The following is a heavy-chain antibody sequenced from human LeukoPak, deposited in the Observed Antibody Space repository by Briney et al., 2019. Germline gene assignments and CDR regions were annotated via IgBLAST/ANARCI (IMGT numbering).Heavy chain of an antibody. CDR2: IYYSGST. V-gene: IGHV4-59*08. CDR3: ARLSVVVPAAIRVMPYFDY. Sequence: PSETLSLTCTVSGGSISSYYWSWIRQPPGKGLEWIGYIYYSGSTNYNPPLKSRVTISVDTSKNQFSLKLSSVTAADTAVYYCARLSVVVPAAIRVMPYFDYWGQGTLVTVSS. CDR1: GGSISSYY. J-gene: IGHJ4*02. D-gene: IGHD2-2*02.